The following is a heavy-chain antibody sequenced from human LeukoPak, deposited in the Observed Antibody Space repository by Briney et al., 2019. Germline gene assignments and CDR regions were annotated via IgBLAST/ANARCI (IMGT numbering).Heavy chain of an antibody. V-gene: IGHV3-21*01. J-gene: IGHJ4*02. CDR3: ARDFIDY. CDR1: GFTFSHAW. CDR2: ISSSSSYI. Sequence: PGGSLRLSCTTSGFTFSHAWMNWVRQAPGKGLEWVSSISSSSSYIYYADSVKGRFTISRDNAKNSLYLQMNSLRAEDTAVYYCARDFIDYWGQGTLVTVSS.